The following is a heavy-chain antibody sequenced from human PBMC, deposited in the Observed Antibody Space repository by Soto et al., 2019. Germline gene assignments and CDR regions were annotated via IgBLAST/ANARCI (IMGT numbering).Heavy chain of an antibody. CDR2: ISAYNGNT. CDR1: GYTFTSYG. CDR3: ARVQSGPLYYYYGMDV. V-gene: IGHV1-18*01. Sequence: QVQLVQSGAEVKKPGASVKVSCKASGYTFTSYGISWVRQAPGQGLEWMGWISAYNGNTNYAQKLQGRVTMTTDTSTSTAYMELRRLRSDDTAVYYCARVQSGPLYYYYGMDVWGQGTTVTVSS. J-gene: IGHJ6*02. D-gene: IGHD1-26*01.